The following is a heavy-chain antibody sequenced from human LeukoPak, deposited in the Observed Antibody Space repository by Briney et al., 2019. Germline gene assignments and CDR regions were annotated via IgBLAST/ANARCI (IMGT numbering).Heavy chain of an antibody. D-gene: IGHD5-18*01. CDR2: IKSKTNGGTT. Sequence: PGGSLRLSCAASGFTFSNAWMSWVRQAPGKGLEWVGRIKSKTNGGTTDYAAPVKGRFTISRDDSKNTLFLQMNSLKTEDTAAYYCTTEGYSYGYHGFDTWGQGTMVTVSS. V-gene: IGHV3-15*01. CDR3: TTEGYSYGYHGFDT. J-gene: IGHJ3*02. CDR1: GFTFSNAW.